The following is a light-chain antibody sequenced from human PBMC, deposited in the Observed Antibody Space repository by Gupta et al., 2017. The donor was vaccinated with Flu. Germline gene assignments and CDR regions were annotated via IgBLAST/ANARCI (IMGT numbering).Light chain of an antibody. J-gene: IGKJ4*01. CDR2: GAS. Sequence: LSCRASQSVSSNLAWYQQKPGQAPRLLIYGASTRATGIPARFSGSGSGTEFTLTISSLQYEDFAVYYCQQYNNWPPLTFGGGTKVEIK. V-gene: IGKV3-15*01. CDR1: QSVSSN. CDR3: QQYNNWPPLT.